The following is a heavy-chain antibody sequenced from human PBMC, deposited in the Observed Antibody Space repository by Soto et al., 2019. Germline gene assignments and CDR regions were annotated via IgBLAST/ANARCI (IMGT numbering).Heavy chain of an antibody. CDR2: INAGNGNT. CDR1: GYTFTSYA. CDR3: ARQRYGGKYYYGMDV. Sequence: GASVKVSCKASGYTFTSYAMHWVRQAPGQRLEWMGWINAGNGNTKYSQKFQGRVTITRDTSASTAYMEPSSLRSEDTAMYYCARQRYGGKYYYGMDVWGQGTTVTVSS. D-gene: IGHD5-18*01. J-gene: IGHJ6*02. V-gene: IGHV1-3*01.